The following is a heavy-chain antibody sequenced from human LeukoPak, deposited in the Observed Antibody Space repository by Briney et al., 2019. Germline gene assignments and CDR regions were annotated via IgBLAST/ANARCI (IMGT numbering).Heavy chain of an antibody. CDR1: GASITNYHYS. Sequence: SETLSLSCTVSGASITNYHYSWGWIRQPPGKGLEWIGSVYDSGTIYYNPSLKSRVSISVDTSKNQFSLKMNSVTAADMATYFCARCPLLNCSGRRCQSPWIDPWGQGCPVTVSS. J-gene: IGHJ5*02. CDR2: VYDSGTI. D-gene: IGHD2-15*01. CDR3: ARCPLLNCSGRRCQSPWIDP. V-gene: IGHV4-39*01.